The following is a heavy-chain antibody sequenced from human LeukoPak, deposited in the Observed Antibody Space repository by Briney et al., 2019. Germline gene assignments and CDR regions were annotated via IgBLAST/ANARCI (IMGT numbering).Heavy chain of an antibody. D-gene: IGHD4-17*01. V-gene: IGHV4-59*01. J-gene: IGHJ4*02. CDR2: IYYSGST. CDR1: GGSISSYY. Sequence: SETLSLTCIVSGGSISSYYWSWIRQPPGKGLEWIGYIYYSGSTNYNPSLKSRVTISVDTSKSQFSLKLSSVTAADTAVYYCARTYGDSLSFDYWGQGTLVTVSS. CDR3: ARTYGDSLSFDY.